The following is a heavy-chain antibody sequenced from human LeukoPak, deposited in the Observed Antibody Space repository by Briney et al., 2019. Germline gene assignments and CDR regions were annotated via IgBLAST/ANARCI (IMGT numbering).Heavy chain of an antibody. J-gene: IGHJ6*03. CDR3: ARGASSSSAIGYYYYYMDV. CDR1: GTILSSYY. Sequence: PSETLSLTCFVSGTILSSYYWSWIRQPAGKGLEWVGRVYTSGSSNYNPSLKSRVAISVDTSKNQFSLRLTSVTAADTAVYYCARGASSSSAIGYYYYYMDVWGKGTTVTVSS. D-gene: IGHD6-6*01. CDR2: VYTSGSS. V-gene: IGHV4-4*07.